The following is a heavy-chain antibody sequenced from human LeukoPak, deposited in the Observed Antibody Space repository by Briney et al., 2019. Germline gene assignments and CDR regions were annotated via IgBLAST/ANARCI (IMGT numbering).Heavy chain of an antibody. CDR2: ISGGGDTT. CDR1: GFTFSSYG. CDR3: AKDSTWNYEGDMDV. D-gene: IGHD1-7*01. J-gene: IGHJ6*03. V-gene: IGHV3-23*01. Sequence: PGGTLRLSCAASGFTFSSYGMSWVRQAPGKGLEWVSGISGGGDTTDYADSVRGRFTISRDNSKNTLYLQMNSLRVDDTAVYYCAKDSTWNYEGDMDVWGKGTTVTVSS.